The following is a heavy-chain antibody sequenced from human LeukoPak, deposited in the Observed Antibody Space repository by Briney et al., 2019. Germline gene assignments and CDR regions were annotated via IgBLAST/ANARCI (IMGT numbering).Heavy chain of an antibody. J-gene: IGHJ4*02. Sequence: PGGSLRLSCAASGFTFTTYWMSWVRQAPGKGLKWVANINQDGNEKYYVASVKGRFTISRDNAKNSMYVQMNRLRAEDTAVYYFARDATIRDSSSWYENDYWGQGTLVTVSS. V-gene: IGHV3-7*05. D-gene: IGHD6-13*01. CDR2: INQDGNEK. CDR1: GFTFTTYW. CDR3: ARDATIRDSSSWYENDY.